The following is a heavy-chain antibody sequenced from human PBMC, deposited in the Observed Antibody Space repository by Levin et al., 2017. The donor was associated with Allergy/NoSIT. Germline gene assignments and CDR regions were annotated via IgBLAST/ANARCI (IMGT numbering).Heavy chain of an antibody. CDR3: ARVPARGDYPDLFDY. V-gene: IGHV4-30-4*01. J-gene: IGHJ4*02. D-gene: IGHD4-17*01. CDR2: IYYSGST. Sequence: SQTLSLTCTVSGGSISSGDYYWSWIRQPPGKGLEWIGYIYYSGSTYYNPSLKSRVTISVDTSKNQFSLKLSSVTAADTAVYYCARVPARGDYPDLFDYWGQGTLVTVSS. CDR1: GGSISSGDYY.